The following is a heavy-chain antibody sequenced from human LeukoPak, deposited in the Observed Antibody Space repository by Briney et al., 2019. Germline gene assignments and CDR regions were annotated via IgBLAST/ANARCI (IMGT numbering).Heavy chain of an antibody. Sequence: ASVKVSCKASGYTFHSYGISWVRQAPGQGLEWMGWISVYSDNAYYAQKFQGRVTMTTDTSTSTAYMELRSLRSDDTAVYYCARGGGYVPFDYWGQGTLVTVSS. J-gene: IGHJ4*02. CDR1: GYTFHSYG. D-gene: IGHD5-12*01. CDR3: ARGGGYVPFDY. V-gene: IGHV1-18*01. CDR2: ISVYSDNA.